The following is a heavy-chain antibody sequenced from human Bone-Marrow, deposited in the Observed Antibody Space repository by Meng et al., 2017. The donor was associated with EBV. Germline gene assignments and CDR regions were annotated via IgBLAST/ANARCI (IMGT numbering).Heavy chain of an antibody. D-gene: IGHD2-2*01. V-gene: IGHV3-21*01. CDR1: GFTFSSYS. J-gene: IGHJ1*01. Sequence: EVQLVESGGGLVKPGGFLRLSCAASGFTFSSYSMNWVRQAPGKGLGWVSSISSSSSYIYYADSVKGRFTISRDNAKNSLYLQMNSLRAEDTAVYYCARAAPTAGYEGKYFQHWGQGTLVTVSS. CDR2: ISSSSSYI. CDR3: ARAAPTAGYEGKYFQH.